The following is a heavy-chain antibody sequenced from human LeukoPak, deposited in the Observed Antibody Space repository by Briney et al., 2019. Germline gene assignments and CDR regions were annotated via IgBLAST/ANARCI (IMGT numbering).Heavy chain of an antibody. V-gene: IGHV1-24*01. CDR3: ASYGDYERIFDY. CDR1: GYTLTELS. Sequence: ASVKVSCKVSGYTLTELSMHWVRQAPGKGLEWMGGFDPEDGETIYAQKFQGRVTMTEDTSTDTAYMELSSLRSEDTAVYYCASYGDYERIFDYWGQGTLVTVSS. J-gene: IGHJ4*02. D-gene: IGHD4-17*01. CDR2: FDPEDGET.